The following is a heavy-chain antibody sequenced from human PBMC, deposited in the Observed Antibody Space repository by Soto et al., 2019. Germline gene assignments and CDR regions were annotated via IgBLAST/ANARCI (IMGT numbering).Heavy chain of an antibody. Sequence: QLQLEESGPGLVKPSETLSLTCTVSGGSVSNNTYYWGWIRQPPGQGLEWIGSIYSSGSTNYHPCLKIRVTMSVETSKNEFSLKLTSVTAADTAVYYCWRTPDVLTGYYDAFYIWGQGTAVTVSS. CDR3: WRTPDVLTGYYDAFYI. V-gene: IGHV4-39*01. CDR2: IYSSGST. D-gene: IGHD3-9*01. CDR1: GGSVSNNTYY. J-gene: IGHJ3*02.